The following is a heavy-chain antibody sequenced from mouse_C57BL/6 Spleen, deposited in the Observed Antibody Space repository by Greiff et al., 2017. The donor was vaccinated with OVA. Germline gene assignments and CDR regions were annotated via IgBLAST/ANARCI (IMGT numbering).Heavy chain of an antibody. V-gene: IGHV1-20*01. D-gene: IGHD2-4*01. CDR1: GYSFTGYF. J-gene: IGHJ1*03. CDR3: ARERYDYDGYFDV. CDR2: INPYNGDT. Sequence: VQLQQSGPELVKPGDSVKISCKASGYSFTGYFMNWVMQSHGKSLEWIGRINPYNGDTFYNQKFKGKATLTVDKSSSTAHMELRSLTSEDSAVYYCARERYDYDGYFDVWGTGTTVTVSS.